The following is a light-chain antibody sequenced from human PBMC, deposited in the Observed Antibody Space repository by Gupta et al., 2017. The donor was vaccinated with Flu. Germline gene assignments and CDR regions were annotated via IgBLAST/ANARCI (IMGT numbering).Light chain of an antibody. V-gene: IGKV3D-20*01. CDR3: QQYGSPLT. CDR1: LMVRNNY. CDR2: DAS. J-gene: IGKJ4*01. Sequence: GERSTLYGGSSLMVRNNYLVWYQNKPGLAPRLLIYDASSRAAGIPDRFSGSGSGTDFTLTISRLEPEDFAVYYCQQYGSPLTFGGGTTVEIK.